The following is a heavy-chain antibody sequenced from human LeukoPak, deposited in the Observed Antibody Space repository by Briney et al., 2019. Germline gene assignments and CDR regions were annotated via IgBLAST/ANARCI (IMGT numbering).Heavy chain of an antibody. CDR1: GGSISSYY. V-gene: IGHV4-59*01. CDR2: IYYSGST. D-gene: IGHD1-26*01. CDR3: ARYSGSYPHDAFDI. J-gene: IGHJ3*02. Sequence: SETLSLTCTVSGGSISSYYWSWMRQPPGKGLEWIGSIYYSGSTSYNPSLKSRVTISVDTSKNHFSLKLSSVTAADTAVYYCARYSGSYPHDAFDIWGQGTMVTVSS.